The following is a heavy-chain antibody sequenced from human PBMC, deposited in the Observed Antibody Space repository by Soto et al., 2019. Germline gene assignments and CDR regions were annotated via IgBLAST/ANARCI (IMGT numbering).Heavy chain of an antibody. CDR1: GYTFTNYG. D-gene: IGHD3-10*01. CDR2: INVYNGNT. CDR3: ARGVGSGSYYNQYNWFDP. V-gene: IGHV1-18*01. Sequence: RASVKVSCKASGYTFTNYGISWVRQGPGQGLEWMGWINVYNGNTKYAQKVQGRVTMTTDTSTSTAYMELRSLRSDDTAVYYCARGVGSGSYYNQYNWFDPWGQGTLVTVSS. J-gene: IGHJ5*02.